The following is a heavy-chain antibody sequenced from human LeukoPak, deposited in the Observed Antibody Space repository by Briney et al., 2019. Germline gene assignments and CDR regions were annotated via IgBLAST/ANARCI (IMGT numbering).Heavy chain of an antibody. D-gene: IGHD2-2*03. V-gene: IGHV4-30-2*01. Sequence: SETLSLTCAVSGGSISSGGYSWSWTRQPPGQGLEWIGYIYHSGSTYYNPSLKSRVTISVDRSKNQFSLKLSSVTAADTAVYYCASGSPGDAFDIWGQGTMVTVSS. CDR2: IYHSGST. CDR3: ASGSPGDAFDI. J-gene: IGHJ3*02. CDR1: GGSISSGGYS.